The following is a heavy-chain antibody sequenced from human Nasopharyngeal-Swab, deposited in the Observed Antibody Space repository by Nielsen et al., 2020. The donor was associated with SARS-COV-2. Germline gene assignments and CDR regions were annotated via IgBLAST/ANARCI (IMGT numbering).Heavy chain of an antibody. CDR1: GFAVSDNY. CDR2: ISSTSTI. V-gene: IGHV3-69-1*01. J-gene: IGHJ4*02. D-gene: IGHD6-19*01. Sequence: GESLKISCAASGFAVSDNYMNWVRQAPGKGLEWISYISSTSTIYYADSVKGRFTISRDNAKNSLYLQMNSLRAEDTAVYYCAAVSSSGWYEIDYWGQGTLVTVST. CDR3: AAVSSSGWYEIDY.